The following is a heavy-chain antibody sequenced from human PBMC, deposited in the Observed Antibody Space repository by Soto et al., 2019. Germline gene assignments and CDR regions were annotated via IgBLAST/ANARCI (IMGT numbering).Heavy chain of an antibody. CDR2: ISPNSGGT. CDR3: GRGRSGELVVFY. Sequence: QVQLVQSGAEVKKSGASVKVSCKASGYTFTGYYIHWVRQAPGQGFEWMGEISPNSGGTKYAQKFQGRVTMTRDTSITTVYMELSNLSPDDTAVYYCGRGRSGELVVFYWGQGTLVTVHS. CDR1: GYTFTGYY. D-gene: IGHD1-7*01. V-gene: IGHV1-2*02. J-gene: IGHJ4*02.